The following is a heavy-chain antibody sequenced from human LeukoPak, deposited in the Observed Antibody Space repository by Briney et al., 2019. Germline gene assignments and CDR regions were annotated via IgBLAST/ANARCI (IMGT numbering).Heavy chain of an antibody. Sequence: PSETLSLTCTVSGGSISRNYWNWIRQPPGKGLEWIGNIYYSETTNYNPSLKSRVSISVDTSKNLLSLKLTSMTAADTAVYYCARGSTSVLWGRGTLVTVSS. CDR1: GGSISRNY. D-gene: IGHD2/OR15-2a*01. CDR3: ARGSTSVL. CDR2: IYYSETT. J-gene: IGHJ2*01. V-gene: IGHV4-59*01.